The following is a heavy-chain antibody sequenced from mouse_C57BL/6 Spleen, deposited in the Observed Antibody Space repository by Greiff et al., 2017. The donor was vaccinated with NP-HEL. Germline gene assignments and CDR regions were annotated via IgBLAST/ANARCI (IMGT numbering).Heavy chain of an antibody. V-gene: IGHV5-16*02. CDR1: GFTFSDYY. J-gene: IGHJ4*01. CDR2: INYDGSST. Sequence: EVKLMESEGGLVQPGSSMKLSCTASGFTFSDYYMAWVRQVPEKGLEWVANINYDGSSTYYLDSLKSRFIISRDNAKNILYLQMSSLKSEDTATYYCARRWGAMDYWGQGTSVTVSS. CDR3: ARRWGAMDY.